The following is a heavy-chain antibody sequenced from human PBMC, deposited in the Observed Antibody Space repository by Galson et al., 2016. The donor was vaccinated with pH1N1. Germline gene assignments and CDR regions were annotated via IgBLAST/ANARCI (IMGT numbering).Heavy chain of an antibody. J-gene: IGHJ4*02. CDR3: AQVRGYAYGSFDY. CDR1: GFTFDDYA. CDR2: ISWNSGSI. V-gene: IGHV3-9*01. Sequence: LRLSCAASGFTFDDYAMHWVRQAPGKGLEWVSGISWNSGSIGYADSVKGRFTISRDNAKNSLYLQMKSLRAEDTALYYCAQVRGYAYGSFDYWGQGTLVTVSS. D-gene: IGHD5-18*01.